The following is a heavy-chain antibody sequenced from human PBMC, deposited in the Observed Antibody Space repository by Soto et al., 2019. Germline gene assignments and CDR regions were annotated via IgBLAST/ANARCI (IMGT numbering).Heavy chain of an antibody. CDR3: AREASSGWSYYFDY. J-gene: IGHJ4*02. Sequence: GGSLRLSCAASGFTFDAYGMSWVRQAPGKGLEWVSGINWNGGSTGNADSVKGRFTISRDNAKNSLYLQMNSLRAEDTALYYCAREASSGWSYYFDYWGQGTLVTVSS. D-gene: IGHD6-19*01. CDR2: INWNGGST. V-gene: IGHV3-20*04. CDR1: GFTFDAYG.